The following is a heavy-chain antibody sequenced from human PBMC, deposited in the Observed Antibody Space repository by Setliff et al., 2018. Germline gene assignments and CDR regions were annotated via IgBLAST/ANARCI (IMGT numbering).Heavy chain of an antibody. CDR2: KSTRGDT. Sequence: SETLSLTCTVSGGSISSGTYYWSWIRQPAGKGLEWIGYKSTRGDTNSNPSLRSRLTMSVDTSKSQFSLKLDSLTAADTAVYFCARLPRTVTHFDYWGQGALVTVSS. D-gene: IGHD4-17*01. J-gene: IGHJ4*02. CDR1: GGSISSGTYY. V-gene: IGHV4-61*10. CDR3: ARLPRTVTHFDY.